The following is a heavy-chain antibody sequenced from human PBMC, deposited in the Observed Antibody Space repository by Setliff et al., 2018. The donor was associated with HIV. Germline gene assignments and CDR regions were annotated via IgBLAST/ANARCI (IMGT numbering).Heavy chain of an antibody. V-gene: IGHV3-23*01. D-gene: IGHD4-17*01. J-gene: IGHJ4*02. CDR3: AKDWTTGRDFDF. CDR1: GFSFSSYA. Sequence: GSLRLSCAASGFSFSSYAMSWVRQAPGKGLEWVSGISGSGGRTYYADSVKGRFTISRDNSKNTLYLHMNSLRAEDTAVYYCAKDWTTGRDFDFWGQGTLVTVSS. CDR2: ISGSGGRT.